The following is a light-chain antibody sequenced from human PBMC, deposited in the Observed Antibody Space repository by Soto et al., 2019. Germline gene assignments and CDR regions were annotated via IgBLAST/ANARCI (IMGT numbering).Light chain of an antibody. CDR1: SSDVGGYNC. CDR2: EDI. V-gene: IGLV2-8*01. Sequence: QSALTQPPSAPGSPGQSVTISCTGSSSDVGGYNCVSWFQQHPGKAPKLMIFEDIKRPSGVPDRFSASKSGNTASLTVSGLQAEDEADYYCSSYGGSDNVIFGGGTKLTVL. J-gene: IGLJ2*01. CDR3: SSYGGSDNVI.